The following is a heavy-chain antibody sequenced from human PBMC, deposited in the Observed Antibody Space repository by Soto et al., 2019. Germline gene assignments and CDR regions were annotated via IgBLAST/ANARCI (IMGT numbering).Heavy chain of an antibody. D-gene: IGHD3-9*01. CDR2: MHHTQGT. CDR3: ARVPFVGYFDWLDP. Sequence: ETLSLTCSVSGASISSYYWTWIRQPPGGGLEWIGYMHHTQGTNDNPSLRGRVHMSIDTSMNQFSLRLTSVTAADTAVYYCARVPFVGYFDWLDPWGHGTLVTVSS. CDR1: GASISSYY. V-gene: IGHV4-59*01. J-gene: IGHJ5*02.